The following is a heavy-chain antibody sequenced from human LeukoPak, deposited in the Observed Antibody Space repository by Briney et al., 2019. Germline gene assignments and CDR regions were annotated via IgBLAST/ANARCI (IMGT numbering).Heavy chain of an antibody. CDR1: GGTFSSYA. CDR2: IIPIFGTA. D-gene: IGHD2-2*01. CDR3: ARSREYCSSTSCSDKFDY. Sequence: ASVKVSCKASGGTFSSYAISWVRQAPGQRLEWMGRIIPIFGTANYAQKFQGRVTITTDESTSTAYMELSSLRSEDTAVYYCARSREYCSSTSCSDKFDYWGQGTLVTVSS. J-gene: IGHJ4*02. V-gene: IGHV1-69*05.